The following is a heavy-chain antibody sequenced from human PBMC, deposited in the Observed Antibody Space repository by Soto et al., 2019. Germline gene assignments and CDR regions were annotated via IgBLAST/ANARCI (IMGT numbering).Heavy chain of an antibody. D-gene: IGHD1-7*01. CDR3: ARGTPASITGSTGWFDP. CDR2: IYHSGST. Sequence: SETLSLTCAVSGYSISSGYYWGWIRQPPGKGLEWIGSIYHSGSTYYNPSLKSRVTISVDTSKNQFSLKLSSVTAADTAVYYCARGTPASITGSTGWFDPWGQAPLVTVSS. V-gene: IGHV4-38-2*01. J-gene: IGHJ5*02. CDR1: GYSISSGYY.